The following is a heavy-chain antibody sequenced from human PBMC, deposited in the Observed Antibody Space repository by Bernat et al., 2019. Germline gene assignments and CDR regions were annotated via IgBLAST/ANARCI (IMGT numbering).Heavy chain of an antibody. CDR1: GFTFSSYG. J-gene: IGHJ5*02. CDR3: AGDRYGSGSYSPNWFDP. D-gene: IGHD3-10*01. V-gene: IGHV3-33*01. CDR2: IWYDGSNK. Sequence: QVQLVESGGGVVQPGRSLRLSCAASGFTFSSYGMHWVRQAPGKGLEWVAVIWYDGSNKYYADSVKGRFTISRDNSKNTLYLQMNSLRAEDTAVYYCAGDRYGSGSYSPNWFDPWGQGTLVTVSS.